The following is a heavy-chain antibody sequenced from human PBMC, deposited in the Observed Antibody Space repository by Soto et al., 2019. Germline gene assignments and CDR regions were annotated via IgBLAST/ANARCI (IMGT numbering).Heavy chain of an antibody. CDR2: IKQDGSEK. CDR1: GFSFSAYW. V-gene: IGHV3-7*05. Sequence: EVQLVESGGGLVQPGGSLRLSCAASGFSFSAYWMSWVRQAPGKGLEWVAKIKQDGSEKDYVDSVKGRFAISRDNTKNSLYLQMNSLRVEDTAVYYCARGAAAAGLYYFDYWGQGTLVTVSS. CDR3: ARGAAAAGLYYFDY. D-gene: IGHD6-13*01. J-gene: IGHJ4*02.